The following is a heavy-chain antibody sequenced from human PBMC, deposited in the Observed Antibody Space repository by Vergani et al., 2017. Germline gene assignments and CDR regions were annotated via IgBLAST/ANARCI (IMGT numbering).Heavy chain of an antibody. CDR2: IRADTGDT. Sequence: QVQLVQSGPEVKRPGASVKVSCKTSGYTFFNYGVNWIRRAPGQGFEWLGWIRADTGDTKYSERLQDRVTLTTDSSTNTAYMELRSLKSDDTAGYYCAGDGTYYYGSGSFYLLDDWGQGTLVTVSS. CDR1: GYTFFNYG. J-gene: IGHJ4*02. CDR3: AGDGTYYYGSGSFYLLDD. D-gene: IGHD3-10*01. V-gene: IGHV1-18*04.